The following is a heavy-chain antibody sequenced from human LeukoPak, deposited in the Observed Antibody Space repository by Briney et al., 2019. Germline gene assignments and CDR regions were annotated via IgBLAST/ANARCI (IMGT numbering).Heavy chain of an antibody. J-gene: IGHJ3*02. Sequence: SETLSLTCTVSGDTIIKYYWSWVRQPAGKGLEWIGRIYATGNTNYNPSLRSRVTMSLDTSTHQLALKSISVTAADTAVYYCASSSGPRNVFDIWGQGTMVTVSS. CDR2: IYATGNT. D-gene: IGHD2-15*01. CDR3: ASSSGPRNVFDI. V-gene: IGHV4-4*07. CDR1: GDTIIKYY.